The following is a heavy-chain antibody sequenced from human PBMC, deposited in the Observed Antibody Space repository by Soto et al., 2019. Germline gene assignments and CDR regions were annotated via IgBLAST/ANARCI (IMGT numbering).Heavy chain of an antibody. Sequence: GASVKVSCKASGGTFSSYAISWVRQAPGQGLEWMGGIIPIFGTANYAQKFQGRVTITADESTSTAYMELSSLRSEDTAVYYCARDIVVVVAATPYYYGMDVWGQGTTVTVSS. D-gene: IGHD2-15*01. CDR3: ARDIVVVVAATPYYYGMDV. J-gene: IGHJ6*02. V-gene: IGHV1-69*13. CDR2: IIPIFGTA. CDR1: GGTFSSYA.